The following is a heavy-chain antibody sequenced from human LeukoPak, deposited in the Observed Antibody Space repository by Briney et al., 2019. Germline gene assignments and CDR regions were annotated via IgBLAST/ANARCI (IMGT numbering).Heavy chain of an antibody. V-gene: IGHV1-2*02. CDR2: ISPKSGGT. CDR3: GSDVHDYYYFDY. D-gene: IGHD3-10*02. J-gene: IGHJ4*02. Sequence: GASVKVSCKASGYTFTGAYLHWVRQAPGRGFEWMGWISPKSGGTKYAPNFQGRVTMTTDTSISTAYLEVSSLKSDDTARDVRGSDVHDYYYFDYWGQGTLVTVSS. CDR1: GYTFTGAY.